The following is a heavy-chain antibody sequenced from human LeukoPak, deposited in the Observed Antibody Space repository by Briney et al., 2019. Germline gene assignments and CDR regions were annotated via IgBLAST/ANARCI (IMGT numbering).Heavy chain of an antibody. V-gene: IGHV2-5*01. CDR1: GFSLSTSGVG. J-gene: IGHJ4*02. CDR2: IYWNDDK. D-gene: IGHD3-3*01. CDR3: AHLQPYDCWSGYYYGSYAPDY. Sequence: YGPTLVKPTQTLTLTCTFSGFSLSTSGVGVGWIRQPPGKALEWLALIYWNDDKRYSPSLKSRLTITKDTSKNQVVLTMTNMDPVDTATYYCAHLQPYDCWSGYYYGSYAPDYWGQGTLVTVSS.